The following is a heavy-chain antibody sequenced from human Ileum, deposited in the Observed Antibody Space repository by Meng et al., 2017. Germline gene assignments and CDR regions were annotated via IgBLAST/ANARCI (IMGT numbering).Heavy chain of an antibody. CDR1: GFTFSSYA. V-gene: IGHV3-23*01. CDR2: ISGSGGST. Sequence: GESLKISCAASGFTFSSYAMSWVRKAPGKGLEWVSAISGSGGSTYYADSVKGRFTISRDNSKNTLYLQMNSLRAEDTAVYYCAKDQWFGDLWIHGAFDIWGQGTMVTVSS. D-gene: IGHD3-10*01. CDR3: AKDQWFGDLWIHGAFDI. J-gene: IGHJ3*02.